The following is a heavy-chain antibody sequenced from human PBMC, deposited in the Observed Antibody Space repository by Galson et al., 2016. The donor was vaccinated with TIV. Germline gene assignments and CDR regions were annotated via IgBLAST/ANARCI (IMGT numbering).Heavy chain of an antibody. J-gene: IGHJ2*01. D-gene: IGHD5-18*01. CDR1: GYNFPEFY. CDR3: ARGYGVEVVSGASKELFNL. CDR2: INPKNGDT. V-gene: IGHV1-2*02. Sequence: SVKVSCKASGYNFPEFYLHWVRQAPGQGLEWMGWINPKNGDTNYAQKFQGRVTLTSDTSITTAFLDLQWLRPDDTAVYFCARGYGVEVVSGASKELFNLWGRGTLITVSS.